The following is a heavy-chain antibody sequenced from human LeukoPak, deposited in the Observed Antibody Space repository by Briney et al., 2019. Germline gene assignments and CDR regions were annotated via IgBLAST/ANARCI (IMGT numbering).Heavy chain of an antibody. CDR3: ARVRLRGYDILTGYLGAY. Sequence: GASVKVSCKASGYTFTGYYMHWVRQAPGQGLEWMGWINPNTGGTNYAQKFQGRVTMTRDTSISPAYMDLSRLRSDDTAVYYCARVRLRGYDILTGYLGAYWGQGTLVTVSS. CDR2: INPNTGGT. D-gene: IGHD3-9*01. J-gene: IGHJ4*02. CDR1: GYTFTGYY. V-gene: IGHV1-2*02.